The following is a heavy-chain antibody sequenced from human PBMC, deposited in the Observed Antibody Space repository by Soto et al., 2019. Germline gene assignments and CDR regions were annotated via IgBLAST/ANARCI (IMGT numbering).Heavy chain of an antibody. J-gene: IGHJ4*02. CDR1: GYTLTELS. CDR2: FDPEDGET. Sequence: QVQLVQSGAEVKKPGASVKVSCKVSGYTLTELSMHWVRQAPGKGLEWMGGFDPEDGETIYAQKFQGRVTMTEDTSTXTAYXXXXXXXXXXXXXXXXXXXXXXXXXFDXWGQGTLVTVSS. CDR3: XXXXXXXXXFDX. V-gene: IGHV1-24*01.